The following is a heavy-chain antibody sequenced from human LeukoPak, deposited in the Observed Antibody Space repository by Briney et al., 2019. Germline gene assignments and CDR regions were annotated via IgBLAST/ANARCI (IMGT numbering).Heavy chain of an antibody. CDR1: GFTFRSYA. Sequence: PGGSLRLSCAASGFTFRSYAMSWVRQAPGKGLEWVSAISGSGGSTYYADSVKGRFTISRDNSKNTLYLQMNSLRAEYTAVYYCAKAPTRSEGFDYWGQGTLVTVSS. J-gene: IGHJ4*02. CDR2: ISGSGGST. CDR3: AKAPTRSEGFDY. V-gene: IGHV3-23*01.